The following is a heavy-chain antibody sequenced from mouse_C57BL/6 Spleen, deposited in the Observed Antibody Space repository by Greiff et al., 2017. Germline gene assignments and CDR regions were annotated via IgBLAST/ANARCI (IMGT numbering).Heavy chain of an antibody. J-gene: IGHJ2*01. CDR1: GFTFSDYG. Sequence: EVKLMESGGGLVKPGGSLKLSCAASGFTFSDYGMHWVRQAPEKGLEWVAYISSGSSTIYYADTVKGRFPISGDNAKNTLFLQMTSLRSEDTAMYYCARRGIYDYDGGYYFDYWGQGTTLTVSS. CDR2: ISSGSSTI. CDR3: ARRGIYDYDGGYYFDY. V-gene: IGHV5-17*01. D-gene: IGHD2-4*01.